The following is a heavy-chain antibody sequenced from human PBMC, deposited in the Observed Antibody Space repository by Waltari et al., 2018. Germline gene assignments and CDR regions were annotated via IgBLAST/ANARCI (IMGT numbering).Heavy chain of an antibody. CDR1: GGSISSGSYY. Sequence: QVQLQESGPGLVKPSQTLSLTCTVSGGSISSGSYYWSWIRQPAGKGLEWIGYLYTSGSTNDNPSLKSRVTISVDTAKNQFALKLSSVTDADTAVYYCASGVLGLVWGQGTLVTVSS. CDR3: ASGVLGLV. CDR2: LYTSGST. V-gene: IGHV4-61*09. D-gene: IGHD3-16*01. J-gene: IGHJ4*02.